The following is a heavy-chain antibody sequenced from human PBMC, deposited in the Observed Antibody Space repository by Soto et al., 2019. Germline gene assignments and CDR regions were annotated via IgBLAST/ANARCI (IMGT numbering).Heavy chain of an antibody. J-gene: IGHJ4*02. V-gene: IGHV1-58*01. CDR3: AAPAYCGGDCSAGFDY. CDR1: GFTFTSSA. CDR2: IVVGSGNT. D-gene: IGHD2-21*02. Sequence: QLQLVQSGPEVKKPGTSGKVSCKASGFTFTSSAVQWVRQARGQRLEWIGWIVVGSGNTNYAQKFQERVTITRDMSTSTAYMELSSLRSEDTAVYYCAAPAYCGGDCSAGFDYWGQGTLVPVSS.